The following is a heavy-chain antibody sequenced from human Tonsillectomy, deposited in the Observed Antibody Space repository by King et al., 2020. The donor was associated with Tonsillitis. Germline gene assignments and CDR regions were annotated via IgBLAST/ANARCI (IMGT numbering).Heavy chain of an antibody. V-gene: IGHV3-33*08. J-gene: IGHJ3*02. D-gene: IGHD3-10*01. CDR2: LWYDGRNK. CDR1: GFTFSIYG. CDR3: ARGPGSGTHLSAFDI. Sequence: VQLVESGGGLVQPGGSLRLSCEASGFTFSIYGMHWVRQAPGKGLEWVALLWYDGRNKYSADSWKGRFTISRDNAKDTLYLQMDSLRAEDTAVYYCARGPGSGTHLSAFDIWGQGTVVTVSS.